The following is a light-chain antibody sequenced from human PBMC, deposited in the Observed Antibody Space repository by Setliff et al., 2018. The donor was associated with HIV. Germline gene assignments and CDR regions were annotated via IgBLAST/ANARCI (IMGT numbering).Light chain of an antibody. J-gene: IGLJ1*01. CDR2: EAT. Sequence: QSVLTQPASVSRSPGQSITLSCTGTGSDVGNYNLVSWYQHHPGKAPKLLIYEATKRPSGISKRFSGSKSGNTASLTISGLQTDDEADYYCSPYAGSRTFDVFGTGTKGTVL. V-gene: IGLV2-23*02. CDR3: SPYAGSRTFDV. CDR1: GSDVGNYNL.